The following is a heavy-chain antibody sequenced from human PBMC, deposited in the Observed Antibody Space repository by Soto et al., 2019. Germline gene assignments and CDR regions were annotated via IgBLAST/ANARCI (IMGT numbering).Heavy chain of an antibody. CDR3: ARGGGGYCSGGSCQVDY. J-gene: IGHJ4*02. Sequence: QLQLQESGPGLVKPSETLSLTCTVSGGSIRSSSYYWGWIRQPPRKGLEWIGSIYYRGNTYYNPYRKSRVSIPVDTSQNEFSLKPSSATAADTAVYYCARGGGGYCSGGSCQVDYWGQVALVTVSS. CDR1: GGSIRSSSYY. V-gene: IGHV4-39*01. D-gene: IGHD2-15*01. CDR2: IYYRGNT.